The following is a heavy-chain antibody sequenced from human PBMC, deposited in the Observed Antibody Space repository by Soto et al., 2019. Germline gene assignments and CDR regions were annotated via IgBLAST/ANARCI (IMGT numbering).Heavy chain of an antibody. CDR2: INAGNGNT. CDR1: GYTFTGYA. V-gene: IGHV1-3*01. D-gene: IGHD6-19*01. Sequence: ASVKVSCTASGYTFTGYAMHWVRQAPGHRLEWMGWINAGNGNTKYSQKFQGRVTITRDTSASTTYMELSSLRSEDTAVYYCARAVAVAADFDYWGQGTLVTVSS. J-gene: IGHJ4*02. CDR3: ARAVAVAADFDY.